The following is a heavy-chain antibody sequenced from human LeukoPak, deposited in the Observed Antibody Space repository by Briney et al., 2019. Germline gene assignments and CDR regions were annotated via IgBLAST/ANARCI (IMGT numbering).Heavy chain of an antibody. D-gene: IGHD3-22*01. CDR2: IYSGGST. V-gene: IGHV3-53*01. J-gene: IGHJ2*01. Sequence: GGSLRLSCAASGFTVSSNYMSWVRQAPGKGLEWVSVIYSGGSTYYADSVKGRFTISRDNSKNTLYLQMNSLRAEDTAVYYCARDVSGSGYYHYWWYFDLWGRGTLVTVSS. CDR1: GFTVSSNY. CDR3: ARDVSGSGYYHYWWYFDL.